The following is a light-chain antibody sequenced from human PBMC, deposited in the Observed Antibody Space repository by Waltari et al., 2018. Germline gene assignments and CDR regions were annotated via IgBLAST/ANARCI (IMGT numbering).Light chain of an antibody. CDR1: GNDMRSYNL. V-gene: IGLV2-23*02. CDR2: EVT. CDR3: CSYIGSNMLV. J-gene: IGLJ3*02. Sequence: QSALTQPASVSGSPGQSSTISCTGTGNDMRSYNLLSWYQQHPGQAPRLIIYEVTKRPAGVSSRFSGSKSGNTASLTISGLQAEDEAKYFCCSYIGSNMLVFGGGTNLTVL.